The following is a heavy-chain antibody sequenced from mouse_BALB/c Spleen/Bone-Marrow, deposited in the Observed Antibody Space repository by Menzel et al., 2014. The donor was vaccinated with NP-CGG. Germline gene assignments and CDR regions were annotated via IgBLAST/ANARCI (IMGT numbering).Heavy chain of an antibody. CDR1: VFSLTGYG. Sequence: VQLVESGPGLVAPSQSLSITCTASVFSLTGYGVNWVRQPPGKGLEWLGMIWGNGNTDYNSDLKSRLSISKDNSKSQVFLKMNNLQTEDSAGYYCARVYYDYDWWYFDVWGAGTTVTVSS. V-gene: IGHV2-6-7*01. D-gene: IGHD2-4*01. J-gene: IGHJ1*01. CDR2: IWGNGNT. CDR3: ARVYYDYDWWYFDV.